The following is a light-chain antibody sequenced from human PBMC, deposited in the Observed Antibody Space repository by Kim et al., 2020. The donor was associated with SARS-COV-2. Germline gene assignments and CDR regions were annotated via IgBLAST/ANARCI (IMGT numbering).Light chain of an antibody. Sequence: DIQMAQSPSTLSASVGDRVTITCRASQSISSWLAWYQQKPGKAPKLLIYKASSLESGVPSRFSGSGSGTEFTLTISSLQPDDFATYYCQRYNTLTFGQGTKVDIK. J-gene: IGKJ1*01. CDR2: KAS. V-gene: IGKV1-5*03. CDR1: QSISSW. CDR3: QRYNTLT.